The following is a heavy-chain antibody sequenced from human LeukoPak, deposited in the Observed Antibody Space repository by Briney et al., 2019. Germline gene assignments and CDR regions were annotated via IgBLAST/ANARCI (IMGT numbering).Heavy chain of an antibody. CDR2: ISYDGSNK. Sequence: GGSLRLSCAASGFIFSSYGMHWVRQAPGKGLEWVAVISYDGSNKYYADSVKGRFTISRDNSKNTLYLQMNSLRAEDTAVYYCARSLHYYDSSGYYESGFDYWGQGTLVTVSS. CDR1: GFIFSSYG. CDR3: ARSLHYYDSSGYYESGFDY. V-gene: IGHV3-30*03. D-gene: IGHD3-22*01. J-gene: IGHJ4*02.